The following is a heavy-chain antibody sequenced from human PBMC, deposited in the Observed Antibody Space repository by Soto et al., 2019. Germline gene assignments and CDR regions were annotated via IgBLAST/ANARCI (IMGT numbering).Heavy chain of an antibody. CDR2: IYYSGST. CDR3: ARLPRARNIEPRRPLGYCGL. D-gene: IGHD5-12*01. CDR1: GGSVSSGHNY. J-gene: IGHJ2*01. V-gene: IGHV4-61*01. Sequence: QVQLQESGPGLVKPSETLSLTCTVSGGSVSSGHNYWSWIRQPPGKGLEWIGYIYYSGSTNYNPPRRSRVAISGDTPKNLFALKLNSVAAADTGVFYGARLPRARNIEPRRPLGYCGLWGRGTLVTVSS.